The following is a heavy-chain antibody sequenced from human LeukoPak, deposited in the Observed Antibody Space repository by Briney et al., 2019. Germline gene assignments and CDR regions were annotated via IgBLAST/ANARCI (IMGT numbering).Heavy chain of an antibody. CDR2: INPNSGGT. CDR3: ARDGWFGKRMWYYSDY. V-gene: IGHV1-2*02. Sequence: ASVKVSCKASGYTFTGYYMHWVRQAPGQGLEWMGWINPNSGGTNYAQKFQGRVTMTRDTSISTAYMELSRLRSDDTAVYYCARDGWFGKRMWYYSDYWGQGTLVTVSS. CDR1: GYTFTGYY. J-gene: IGHJ4*02. D-gene: IGHD3-10*01.